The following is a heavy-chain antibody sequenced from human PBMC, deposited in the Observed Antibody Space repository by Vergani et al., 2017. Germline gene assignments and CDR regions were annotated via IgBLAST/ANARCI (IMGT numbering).Heavy chain of an antibody. CDR1: GFTFSSYS. J-gene: IGHJ3*01. CDR2: ISSSSSYI. V-gene: IGHV3-21*04. Sequence: EVQLVESGGGLVKPGGSLRLSCAASGFTFSSYSMNWVRQAPGKGLEWVSSISSSSSYIYYADSVKGRFTISRDNSKNTLFLHMNSLRPEDTAVYFCTKGSVYYHDSAGHGYDPYTGFDLWGQGTLVTVSS. CDR3: TKGSVYYHDSAGHGYDPYTGFDL. D-gene: IGHD5-12*01.